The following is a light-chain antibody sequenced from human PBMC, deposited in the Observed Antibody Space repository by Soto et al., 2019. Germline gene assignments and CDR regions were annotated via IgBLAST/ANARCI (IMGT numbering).Light chain of an antibody. CDR3: QKYSSVPV. J-gene: IGKJ3*01. Sequence: DIPMNQSPSSLSASVGDRVTITCRASQGINNYVAWYQQKPGKPPKLLLYAASTLQSGVPSRFSGSGSGTEFTLTINSLQPEDVATYSCQKYSSVPVFGPGTKVDIK. CDR2: AAS. CDR1: QGINNY. V-gene: IGKV1-27*01.